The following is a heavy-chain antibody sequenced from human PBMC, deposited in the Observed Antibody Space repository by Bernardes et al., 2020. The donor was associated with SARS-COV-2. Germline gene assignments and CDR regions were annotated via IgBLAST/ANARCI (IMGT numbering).Heavy chain of an antibody. J-gene: IGHJ4*02. Sequence: GGSLRLSCAASGFTFSTFWITWVRQAPGKGLEWVANINQDGSETFYVDSVKGRFTISRDNAKNSLFMEMNTLRAEDTAVYYCARIYSTSSFDFDYWGQGTLVTVSS. CDR3: ARIYSTSSFDFDY. CDR2: INQDGSET. D-gene: IGHD6-6*01. V-gene: IGHV3-7*01. CDR1: GFTFSTFW.